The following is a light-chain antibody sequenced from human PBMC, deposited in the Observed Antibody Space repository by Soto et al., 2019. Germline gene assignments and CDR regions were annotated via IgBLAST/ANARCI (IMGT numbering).Light chain of an antibody. J-gene: IGKJ5*01. CDR1: QSIGNY. CDR2: SAS. Sequence: DIQMTQSPSSLSASIGDRVTLTCRSSQSIGNYLNWYQQKPGKAPSLLIHSASTLQNGVPSRFSGSGSGTEFTFTISGPQPDDVATYYCQASYTTPLTFGQGTRLE. CDR3: QASYTTPLT. V-gene: IGKV1-39*01.